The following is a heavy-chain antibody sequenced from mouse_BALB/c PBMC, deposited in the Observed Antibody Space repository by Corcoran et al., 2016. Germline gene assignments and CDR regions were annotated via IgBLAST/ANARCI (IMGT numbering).Heavy chain of an antibody. D-gene: IGHD2-14*01. Sequence: EVQLQQSGPELVKPGASVKMSCKASGYTFTSYVMHWVKQKPGQGLEWIGYINPYNDGTKYNEKFKGKATLTSDKSSSTAYMELSSLTSEDSAVYYCARRRDRYDVLYAMDYWGQGTSVTVSS. V-gene: IGHV1S136*01. CDR3: ARRRDRYDVLYAMDY. CDR2: INPYNDGT. J-gene: IGHJ4*01. CDR1: GYTFTSYV.